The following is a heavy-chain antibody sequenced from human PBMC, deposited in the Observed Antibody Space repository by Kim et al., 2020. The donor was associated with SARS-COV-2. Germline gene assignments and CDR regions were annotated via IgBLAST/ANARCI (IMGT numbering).Heavy chain of an antibody. CDR3: ARRPRGGFFASDY. Sequence: SETLSLTCAVYGGSFSGYYWSWIRQPPGKGLEWIGEINHSGSTNYNPSLKSRATISVDTPKNQFSLKLSSVTAADPAAYYCARRPRGGFFASDYWGQGT. V-gene: IGHV4-34*01. D-gene: IGHD3-3*01. J-gene: IGHJ4*02. CDR2: INHSGST. CDR1: GGSFSGYY.